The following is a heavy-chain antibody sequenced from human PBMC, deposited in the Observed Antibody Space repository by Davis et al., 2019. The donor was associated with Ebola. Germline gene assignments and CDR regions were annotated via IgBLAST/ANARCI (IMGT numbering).Heavy chain of an antibody. CDR2: ITWDGGST. J-gene: IGHJ4*02. CDR1: GFTFDDYT. D-gene: IGHD6-19*01. CDR3: VKDGGSSGWYALDY. V-gene: IGHV3-43*01. Sequence: GESLKISCAASGFTFDDYTMHWVRQVPGKGLEWVSLITWDGGSTYYADSVKGRFTISRDNSKNSLYLQVNSLRTEDTALYYCVKDGGSSGWYALDYWGQGTLVTVSS.